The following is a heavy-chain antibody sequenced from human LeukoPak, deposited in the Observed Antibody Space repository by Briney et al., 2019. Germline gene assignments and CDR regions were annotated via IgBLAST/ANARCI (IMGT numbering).Heavy chain of an antibody. CDR1: GYTFTSYG. D-gene: IGHD1-14*01. CDR2: ISAYNGNT. CDR3: ARADAETYDYYGMDV. Sequence: ASVKVSCKASGYTFTSYGISWVRQAPGQGLEWMGWISAYNGNTNYAQKLQGRVTMTTDTSTSTAYMELRSLRSDDTAVYYCARADAETYDYYGMDVWGQGTTVTVSS. J-gene: IGHJ6*02. V-gene: IGHV1-18*01.